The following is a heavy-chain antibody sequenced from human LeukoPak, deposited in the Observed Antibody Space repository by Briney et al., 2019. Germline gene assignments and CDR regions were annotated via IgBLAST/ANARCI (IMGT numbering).Heavy chain of an antibody. D-gene: IGHD5-24*01. CDR1: GYTFTSYY. CDR2: INPSGCST. V-gene: IGHV1-46*01. J-gene: IGHJ6*02. Sequence: ASVKVSCKASGYTFTSYYMHWVRQAPGQGLEWMGIINPSGCSTSYAQKFQGRVTMTRDTSTSTVYMELSSLRSEDTAVYYCARDQGRDGYNTQPPYYYGMDVWGQGTTVTVSS. CDR3: ARDQGRDGYNTQPPYYYGMDV.